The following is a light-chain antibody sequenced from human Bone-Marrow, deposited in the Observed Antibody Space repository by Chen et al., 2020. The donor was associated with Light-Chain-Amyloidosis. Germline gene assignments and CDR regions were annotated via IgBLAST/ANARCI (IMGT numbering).Light chain of an antibody. J-gene: IGKJ1*01. V-gene: IGKV3-20*01. CDR1: QSVSSSY. CDR2: GAS. CDR3: QQYGSSPPG. Sequence: EIVLTQSPGPLSLSPGERATLSCRASQSVSSSYLAWYQQKPGQAPRLLIYGASSRATGIPDRFSGSGSGTDFTLTISRLEPEDFAVYYCQQYGSSPPGIGQGTKVEIK.